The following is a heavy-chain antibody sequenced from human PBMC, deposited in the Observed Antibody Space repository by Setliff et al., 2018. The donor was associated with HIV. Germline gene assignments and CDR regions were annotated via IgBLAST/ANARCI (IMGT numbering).Heavy chain of an antibody. V-gene: IGHV4-34*01. CDR1: GGSFSGYY. D-gene: IGHD1-26*01. CDR3: ARVSPTRWGSAGRGGSGVNWFDP. J-gene: IGHJ5*02. Sequence: SETLSLTCAVYGGSFSGYYWSWIRQPPGKGLEWIGEINHRGSTNYNPPLKSRVTISVDTSKNQFSLKLSSVTAADTAVYYCARVSPTRWGSAGRGGSGVNWFDPWGQGTLVTAPQ. CDR2: INHRGST.